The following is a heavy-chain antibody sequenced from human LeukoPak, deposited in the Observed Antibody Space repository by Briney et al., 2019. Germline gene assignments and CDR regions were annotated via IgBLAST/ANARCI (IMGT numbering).Heavy chain of an antibody. Sequence: GGSLRLSCAASGFTFSSYWMSRVRQAPGKGLEWVSAISGSGGSTYYADSVKGRLTISRDNSKSTLYLQMNSLRAEDTAVYYCATTISGSRTGFDYWGQGTLVTVSS. J-gene: IGHJ4*02. CDR3: ATTISGSRTGFDY. CDR2: ISGSGGST. CDR1: GFTFSSYW. V-gene: IGHV3-23*01. D-gene: IGHD1-26*01.